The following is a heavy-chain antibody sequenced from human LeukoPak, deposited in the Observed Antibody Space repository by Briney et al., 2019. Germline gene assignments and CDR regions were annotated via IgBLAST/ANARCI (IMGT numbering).Heavy chain of an antibody. Sequence: GGSLRLSCAASGFTFSSYGMHWVRQTPGKGLEWVAVISYDGSNKYYADSVKGRFTISRDNSKNTLYLQMNSLRAEDTAVYYCAKTPHEVSAVVLDYWGQGTLVTVSS. CDR2: ISYDGSNK. V-gene: IGHV3-30*18. CDR3: AKTPHEVSAVVLDY. CDR1: GFTFSSYG. J-gene: IGHJ4*02. D-gene: IGHD2-2*01.